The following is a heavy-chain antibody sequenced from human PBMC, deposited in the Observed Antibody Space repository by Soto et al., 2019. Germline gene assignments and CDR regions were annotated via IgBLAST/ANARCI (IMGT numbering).Heavy chain of an antibody. CDR3: ARVSYCSGGSCYSPFVDY. D-gene: IGHD2-15*01. V-gene: IGHV1-69*02. J-gene: IGHJ4*02. Sequence: SVKVSCKASGGTFSSYTISWVRQAPGQGLEWMGRIIPILGIANYAQKLQGRVTMTTDTSTSTAYMELTSLRSGDTAVYYCARVSYCSGGSCYSPFVDYWGQGTLVTVS. CDR2: IIPILGIA. CDR1: GGTFSSYT.